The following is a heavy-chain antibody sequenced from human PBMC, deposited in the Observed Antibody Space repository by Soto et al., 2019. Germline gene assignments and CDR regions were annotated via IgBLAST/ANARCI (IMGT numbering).Heavy chain of an antibody. Sequence: SETLSLTCTVSGGSIISDYWSWIRQPPGKGLEWIGYIYYSGSTNYNPSLKSRVTISVDTSKNQFSLKLSSVTAADTAVYYCAREGYCSSTSCYGAPHVDYWGQGTLVTVS. CDR3: AREGYCSSTSCYGAPHVDY. CDR1: GGSIISDY. J-gene: IGHJ4*02. V-gene: IGHV4-59*01. CDR2: IYYSGST. D-gene: IGHD2-2*01.